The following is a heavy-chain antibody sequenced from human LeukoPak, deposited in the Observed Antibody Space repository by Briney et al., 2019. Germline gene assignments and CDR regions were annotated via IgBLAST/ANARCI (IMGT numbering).Heavy chain of an antibody. CDR1: DGSSSSYY. D-gene: IGHD6-13*01. CDR3: ARAFPAAAGTDYYYYMDV. CDR2: IYTSGST. V-gene: IGHV4-4*07. J-gene: IGHJ6*03. Sequence: SETLSLTCTVSDGSSSSYYRSWIRQPAGKGLEWIGRIYTSGSTNYNPSLKSQVTMSVDTSKNQFSLKLGSVAAADTAVYYCARAFPAAAGTDYYYYMDVWGKGTTVTVSS.